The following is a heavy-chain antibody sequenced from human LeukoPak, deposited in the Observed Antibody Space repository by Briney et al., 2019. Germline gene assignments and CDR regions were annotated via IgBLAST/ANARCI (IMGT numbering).Heavy chain of an antibody. D-gene: IGHD3-10*01. V-gene: IGHV3-21*01. J-gene: IGHJ4*02. CDR1: GFTFSSYS. CDR2: ISSSSSYI. Sequence: GGSLRLSCAASGFTFSSYSMNWVRQAPGKGLDGVSSISSSSSYIYHADSVKGRFTISRDNAKNSLYLQMNSLRAEDTAVCYCVSDYYGSEGYFDYWGQGTLVTVSS. CDR3: VSDYYGSEGYFDY.